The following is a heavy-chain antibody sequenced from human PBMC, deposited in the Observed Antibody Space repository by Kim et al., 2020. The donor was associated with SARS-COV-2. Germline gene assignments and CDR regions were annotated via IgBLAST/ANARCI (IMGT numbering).Heavy chain of an antibody. CDR1: GGSFSGYY. CDR2: INHSGST. D-gene: IGHD1-26*01. Sequence: SETLSLTCAVYGGSFSGYYWSWIRQPPGKGLEWIGEINHSGSTNYNPSLKSRVTISVDTSKNQFSLKLSSVTAADTAVYYCARGNSCGSSRGRWYFDLWGRGTLVTVSS. J-gene: IGHJ2*01. V-gene: IGHV4-34*01. CDR3: ARGNSCGSSRGRWYFDL.